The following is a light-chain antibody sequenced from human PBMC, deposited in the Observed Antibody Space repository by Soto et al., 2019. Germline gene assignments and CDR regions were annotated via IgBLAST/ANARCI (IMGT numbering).Light chain of an antibody. V-gene: IGKV3-11*01. CDR2: DAS. CDR1: QSVSSY. Sequence: EIVLTQSPGTLSLSPGERATLSFRASQSVSSYLAWYQQKPGQAPRLLIYDASTRATGIPARFSGSGSGTDFTLTISSLEPEDFAVYYCQQRSNWPVTFGQGTKVDIK. J-gene: IGKJ1*01. CDR3: QQRSNWPVT.